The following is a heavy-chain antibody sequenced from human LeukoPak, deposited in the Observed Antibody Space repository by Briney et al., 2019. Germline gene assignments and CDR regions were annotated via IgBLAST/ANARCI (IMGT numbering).Heavy chain of an antibody. D-gene: IGHD6-13*01. CDR2: IYYSGST. CDR1: GGSISSYY. V-gene: IGHV4-59*01. CDR3: ARVGGSSSWYYNYYFDY. J-gene: IGHJ4*02. Sequence: SETLSLTCTVSGGSISSYYWSWIRQPPGKGLEWIGYIYYSGSTNYNPSLKSRVTISVDTSKNQFSLKLSSVTAADTAVYYCARVGGSSSWYYNYYFDYWGQGTLVTVSS.